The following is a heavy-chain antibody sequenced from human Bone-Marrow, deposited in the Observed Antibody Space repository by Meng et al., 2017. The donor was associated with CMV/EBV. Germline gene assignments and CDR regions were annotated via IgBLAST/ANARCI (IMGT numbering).Heavy chain of an antibody. J-gene: IGHJ6*02. V-gene: IGHV3-21*01. Sequence: GESLKISCGVSGFSFNIYTMNWVRQAPGKGLEWVSSISSTSSYIYYADSVKGRFTISRDNAKNSLYLQMNSLRAEDTAVYYCARDHESSYGLGYYYYYGMDVWGQGTTVTVSS. CDR3: ARDHESSYGLGYYYYYGMDV. CDR2: ISSTSSYI. CDR1: GFSFNIYT. D-gene: IGHD5-18*01.